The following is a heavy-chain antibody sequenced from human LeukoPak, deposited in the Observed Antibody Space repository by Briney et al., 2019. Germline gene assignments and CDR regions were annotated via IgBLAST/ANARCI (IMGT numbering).Heavy chain of an antibody. Sequence: PGGSLRLSCAASGFTVSSNYMSWVRQAPGKGLEWVSVIYSGGSTYYADSVKGRFTISRDNSKNTLYLQMNSLRAEDTAVYYCATERRGYSGYPFDYWGQGTLVTVSS. CDR1: GFTVSSNY. J-gene: IGHJ4*02. CDR2: IYSGGST. V-gene: IGHV3-53*01. CDR3: ATERRGYSGYPFDY. D-gene: IGHD5-12*01.